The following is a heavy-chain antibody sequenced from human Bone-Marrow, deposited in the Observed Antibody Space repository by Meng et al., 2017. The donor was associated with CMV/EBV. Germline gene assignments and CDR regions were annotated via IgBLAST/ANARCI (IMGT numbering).Heavy chain of an antibody. D-gene: IGHD3-3*01. J-gene: IGHJ6*02. CDR1: GGTFSSYA. CDR3: ARPLEKYYYYGMDV. V-gene: IGHV1-69*05. Sequence: SVKVSCKASGGTFSSYATSWVRQAPGQGLEWMGGIIPIFGTENYAQKFQGRVTITTDESTSTAYMELSSLRSEDTAVYYCARPLEKYYYYGMDVWGQGTTVTVSS. CDR2: IIPIFGTE.